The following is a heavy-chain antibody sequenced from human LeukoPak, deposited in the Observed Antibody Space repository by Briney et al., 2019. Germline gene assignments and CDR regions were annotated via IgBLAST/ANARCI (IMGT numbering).Heavy chain of an antibody. CDR1: GFTLSGNW. D-gene: IGHD2-15*01. J-gene: IGHJ4*02. Sequence: PGGALRLSCAASGFTLSGNWMHWVRQAPGKGLVWVSRINSDGSSTSYAASVKGRFTISRDNAKNTLYLQMNSLRAEDTAVYYCARRDNYDYWGQGTLVTVSS. CDR3: ARRDNYDY. CDR2: INSDGSST. V-gene: IGHV3-74*01.